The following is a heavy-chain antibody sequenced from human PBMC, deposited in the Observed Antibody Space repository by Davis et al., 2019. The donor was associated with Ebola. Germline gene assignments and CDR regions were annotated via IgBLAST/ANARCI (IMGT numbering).Heavy chain of an antibody. Sequence: PGGSLRLSCAASGFTFSSYWMYWVRQAPGKGLVWVSRINSDGTTTTYADSVKGRVSISRDNAKNTLYLQMNSLRAEDTAVYYCARGRYYGMDVWGQGTTVTVSS. CDR3: ARGRYYGMDV. J-gene: IGHJ6*02. V-gene: IGHV3-74*01. CDR2: INSDGTTT. CDR1: GFTFSSYW.